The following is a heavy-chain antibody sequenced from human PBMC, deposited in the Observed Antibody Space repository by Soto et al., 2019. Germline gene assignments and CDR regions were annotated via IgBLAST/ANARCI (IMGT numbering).Heavy chain of an antibody. CDR2: IYSGGST. J-gene: IGHJ4*02. V-gene: IGHV3-53*04. D-gene: IGHD3-9*01. CDR1: GFTVSSNY. CDR3: AREYYDILTGYRYFDY. Sequence: GGSLRLSCAASGFTVSSNYMSWVRQAPGKGLEWVSVIYSGGSTYYADSVKGRFTISRHNSKNTLYLQMNSLRAEDTAVYYCAREYYDILTGYRYFDYCGQGTLVTVSS.